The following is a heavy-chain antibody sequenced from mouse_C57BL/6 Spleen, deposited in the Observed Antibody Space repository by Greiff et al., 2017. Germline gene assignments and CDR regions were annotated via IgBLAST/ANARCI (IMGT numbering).Heavy chain of an antibody. CDR1: GFTFSSYA. Sequence: EVKLMESGAGLVKPGGSLKLSCAASGFTFSSYAMSWVRQTPEKRLEWVAYISSGGDYIYYADTVQGRFTISRDNARNTLYLQVSSLKSEDTAMYYCTREDYYYGSSQGAMDDWGQGTSVTVSS. CDR3: TREDYYYGSSQGAMDD. D-gene: IGHD1-1*01. V-gene: IGHV5-9-1*02. J-gene: IGHJ4*01. CDR2: ISSGGDYI.